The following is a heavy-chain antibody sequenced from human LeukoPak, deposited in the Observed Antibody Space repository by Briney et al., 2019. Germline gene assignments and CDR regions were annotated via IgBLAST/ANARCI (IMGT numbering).Heavy chain of an antibody. CDR3: ARQGVRVYYFDY. CDR1: GGSISSSSYY. D-gene: IGHD3-10*01. J-gene: IGHJ4*02. Sequence: SETLSLTCTVSGGSISSSSYYWGWIRQPPGKGLEWIGSIYYSGSTYYNPSLKSRVTISVDTSKNQFSLKLSSVTAADTAVYYCARQGVRVYYFDYWGQGTLVTVSS. CDR2: IYYSGST. V-gene: IGHV4-39*01.